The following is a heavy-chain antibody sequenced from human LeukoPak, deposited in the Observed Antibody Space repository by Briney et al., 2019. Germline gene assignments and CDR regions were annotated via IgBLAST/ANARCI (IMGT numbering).Heavy chain of an antibody. Sequence: SQTLSLTCTVSGGSISSGGYYWSWIRQHPGKGLEWFGYIYYSGSTYYNPSRKSRVTISVDTSKNQFSLKLSAVTAADTAVYYCARLNNLRGVVDYWGQGTLVTVSS. V-gene: IGHV4-31*03. CDR3: ARLNNLRGVVDY. CDR2: IYYSGST. D-gene: IGHD2-8*01. CDR1: GGSISSGGYY. J-gene: IGHJ4*02.